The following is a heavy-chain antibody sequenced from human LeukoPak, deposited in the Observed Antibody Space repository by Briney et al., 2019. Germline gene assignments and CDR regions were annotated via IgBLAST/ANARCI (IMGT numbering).Heavy chain of an antibody. CDR3: ARIISGSYSELDY. Sequence: GGSLRLSCAASGFTFSNYAMSWVRQAPGKGLEWVSAISASGDSTYYADSVKGRFTISRDNSKNTLYLQMNSLRAEDTAVYYCARIISGSYSELDYWGQGTLVTVSS. V-gene: IGHV3-23*01. CDR1: GFTFSNYA. D-gene: IGHD1-26*01. CDR2: ISASGDST. J-gene: IGHJ4*02.